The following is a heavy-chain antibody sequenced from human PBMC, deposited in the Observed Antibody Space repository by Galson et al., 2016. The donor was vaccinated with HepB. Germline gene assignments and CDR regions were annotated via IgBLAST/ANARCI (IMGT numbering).Heavy chain of an antibody. D-gene: IGHD5-12*01. J-gene: IGHJ6*02. V-gene: IGHV3-30-3*01. CDR1: GFTFRSYP. Sequence: SLRLSCAASGFTFRSYPMHWVRQAPGKGLEWLTVVPHSGNNKYYADSVKGRFTVSRDNSKSTVNLHMNSLRPEDTAVYYCARDLGGYSGYGGNYFGMDVWGQGTTVTVS. CDR2: VPHSGNNK. CDR3: ARDLGGYSGYGGNYFGMDV.